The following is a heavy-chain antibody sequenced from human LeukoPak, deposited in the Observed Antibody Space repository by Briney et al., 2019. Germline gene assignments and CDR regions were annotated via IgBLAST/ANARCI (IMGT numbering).Heavy chain of an antibody. CDR3: AREYSSSWYLDY. D-gene: IGHD6-13*01. CDR1: GGSFSGYY. CDR2: INHSGST. V-gene: IGHV4-34*01. J-gene: IGHJ4*02. Sequence: PSETLSLTCAVYGGSFSGYYWSWIRQPPGKGLEWIGEINHSGSTNYNPSLKSRVTISVDTSKNQFSLKLSSVTAAGTAVYYCAREYSSSWYLDYWGQGTLVTVSS.